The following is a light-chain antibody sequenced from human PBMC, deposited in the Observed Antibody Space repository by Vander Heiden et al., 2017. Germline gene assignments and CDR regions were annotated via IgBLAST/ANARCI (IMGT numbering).Light chain of an antibody. CDR1: SSDIVAYYY. CDR3: GSYAAYNSDVV. CDR2: EVT. J-gene: IGLJ2*01. V-gene: IGLV2-8*01. Sequence: QTSLTQPPSASGSAGQAATTSCTGTSSDIVAYYYVSWYQQHPGKAPKLIIYEVTKRPSGVPDRFSGSKSGNTASLTVSGLQVEDEAYYFCGSYAAYNSDVVFGGGTKLTVL.